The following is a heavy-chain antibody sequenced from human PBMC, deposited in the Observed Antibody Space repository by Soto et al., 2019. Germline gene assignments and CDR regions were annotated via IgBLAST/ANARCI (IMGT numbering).Heavy chain of an antibody. J-gene: IGHJ4*02. CDR1: GGSVSSGNYY. Sequence: SETLSLTCTVSGGSVSSGNYYWSWIRQPPGKGLEWIGYFYYTGSTNYNPSLKSRVTISIDASKNQFSLRLSSVTAADTAVYYCARVISYGYFDYWGRGNLVTVSS. CDR2: FYYTGST. CDR3: ARVISYGYFDY. V-gene: IGHV4-61*01. D-gene: IGHD1-26*01.